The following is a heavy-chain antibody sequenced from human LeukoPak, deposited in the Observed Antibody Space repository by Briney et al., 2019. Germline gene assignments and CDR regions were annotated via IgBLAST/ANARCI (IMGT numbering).Heavy chain of an antibody. V-gene: IGHV4-59*12. CDR1: GGSFSGYY. CDR2: IYYSGST. Sequence: SETLSLTCAVYGGSFSGYYWSWIRQPPGKGLEWIGYIYYSGSTNYNPSLKSRVTISVDTSKNQFSLKLSSVTAADTAVYYCARGESWNALNYWGQGTLVTVSS. J-gene: IGHJ4*02. D-gene: IGHD1-1*01. CDR3: ARGESWNALNY.